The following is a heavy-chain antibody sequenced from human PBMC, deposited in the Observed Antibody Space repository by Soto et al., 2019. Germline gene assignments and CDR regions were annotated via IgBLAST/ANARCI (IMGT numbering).Heavy chain of an antibody. Sequence: SETLSLTCTVSGGSISSSSYYWGWIRQPPGKGLEWIGSIYYRGSTYYNPSLKSRVTISVDTSKNQFSLKLSSVTAADTAVYYCARLIGTTYFDYWGQGTLVTVSS. CDR1: GGSISSSSYY. CDR2: IYYRGST. D-gene: IGHD1-7*01. CDR3: ARLIGTTYFDY. J-gene: IGHJ4*02. V-gene: IGHV4-39*01.